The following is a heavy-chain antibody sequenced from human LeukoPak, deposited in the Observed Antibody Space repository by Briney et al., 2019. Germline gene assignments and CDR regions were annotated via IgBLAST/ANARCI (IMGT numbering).Heavy chain of an antibody. D-gene: IGHD4-23*01. CDR2: IVGPTET. CDR3: AKDATPRNSIWDYFGK. J-gene: IGHJ4*02. Sequence: HPGGSLRLSCVASGFTFDDCAMTWVRQAPGKGPEWVSSIVGPTETYYADSVKGRFTVSRDNSQNTLYLQMSSLRAEDTAVYYCAKDATPRNSIWDYFGKWGQGALVTVST. V-gene: IGHV3-23*01. CDR1: GFTFDDCA.